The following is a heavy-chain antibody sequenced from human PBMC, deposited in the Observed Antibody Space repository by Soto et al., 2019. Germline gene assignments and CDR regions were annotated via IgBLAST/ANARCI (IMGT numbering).Heavy chain of an antibody. D-gene: IGHD5-12*01. CDR1: GYTFFTYG. Sequence: ASVKFSCEASGYTFFTYGISWVRQAPGQGLEWMGWISTYSGDTKYAQKFQGRVTMTTDTSTTTAYLELRSLRSDDTAVYYCARHHGPTTSENWFDPWGQGTLVTVSS. J-gene: IGHJ5*02. CDR3: ARHHGPTTSENWFDP. CDR2: ISTYSGDT. V-gene: IGHV1-18*01.